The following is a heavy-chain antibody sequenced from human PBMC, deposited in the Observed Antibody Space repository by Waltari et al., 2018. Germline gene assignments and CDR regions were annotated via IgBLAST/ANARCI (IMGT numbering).Heavy chain of an antibody. CDR2: IIPSLGTA. J-gene: IGHJ4*02. CDR3: ARGGGMEGNDDSSGYYYGY. V-gene: IGHV1-69*05. D-gene: IGHD3-22*01. CDR1: GGTFSSYA. Sequence: QVQLVQSGAEVKKPGSSVKVSCKASGGTFSSYAISWVRQAPGQGLEWMGGIIPSLGTANYAQKFQGRVTITTDESTSTAYMELSSLRSEDTAVYYCARGGGMEGNDDSSGYYYGYWGQGTLVTVSS.